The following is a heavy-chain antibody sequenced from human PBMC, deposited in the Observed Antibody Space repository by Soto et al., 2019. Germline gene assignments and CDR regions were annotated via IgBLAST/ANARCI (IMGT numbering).Heavy chain of an antibody. CDR2: IWHDGSNK. Sequence: QVQLVESGGGVVQPGRSLRLSCAASGFTFSSYGMHWVRQAPGKGLEWVAVIWHDGSNKYYADSVKGRFTISRDNSKNTLYLQMNSLRAEDTAVYYCARANVVVVAATARHGMDVWGQGTTVTVSS. J-gene: IGHJ6*02. CDR1: GFTFSSYG. CDR3: ARANVVVVAATARHGMDV. V-gene: IGHV3-33*01. D-gene: IGHD2-15*01.